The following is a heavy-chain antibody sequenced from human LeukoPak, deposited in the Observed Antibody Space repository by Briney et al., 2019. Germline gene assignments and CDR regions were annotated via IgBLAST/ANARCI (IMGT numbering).Heavy chain of an antibody. Sequence: PSQTLSLTRTVSACSISSGSYYSSWIRQPAGKGLEWIGRIYTSGSTNYNPSLKSRVTISVDTSKNQFSLRLSSVTAADTAVYYCASGLNWFVPWGQGTLVTVSS. CDR2: IYTSGST. D-gene: IGHD5-12*01. J-gene: IGHJ5*02. V-gene: IGHV4-61*02. CDR1: ACSISSGSYY. CDR3: ASGLNWFVP.